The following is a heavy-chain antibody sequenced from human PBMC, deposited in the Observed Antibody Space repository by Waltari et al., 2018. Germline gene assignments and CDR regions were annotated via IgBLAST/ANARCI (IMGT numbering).Heavy chain of an antibody. Sequence: EVQLVESGGRLVQPGWSLRLSCAPSGFSFSALGISWFRHVPGKGLEWVGFLRSEAYGGTPEYAASVRGRFTISRDDSKGLAYLQMNNLRTEDTAVYYCNGRDDYNGGHWGQGTLVTVSS. CDR3: NGRDDYNGGH. CDR1: GFSFSALG. J-gene: IGHJ4*02. D-gene: IGHD4-4*01. CDR2: LRSEAYGGTP. V-gene: IGHV3-49*03.